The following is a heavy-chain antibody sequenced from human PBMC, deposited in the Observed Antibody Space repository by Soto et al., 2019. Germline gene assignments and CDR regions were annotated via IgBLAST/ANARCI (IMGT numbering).Heavy chain of an antibody. CDR2: IEQHGSEK. J-gene: IGHJ4*02. CDR3: ARDRGWTGQITYYFDH. Sequence: PGGSLRLSCAASGFTFSNYWLSWVRQSPGKGLEWVANIEQHGSEKHYVDSVKGRFTISRDNAKNSLDLQMNSLRVEDTAVYYCARDRGWTGQITYYFDHWGQGTLVTVSS. CDR1: GFTFSNYW. V-gene: IGHV3-7*01. D-gene: IGHD2-15*01.